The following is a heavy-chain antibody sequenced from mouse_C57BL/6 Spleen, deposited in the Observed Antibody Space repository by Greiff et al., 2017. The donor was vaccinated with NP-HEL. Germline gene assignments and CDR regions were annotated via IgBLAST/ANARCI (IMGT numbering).Heavy chain of an antibody. CDR3: ARYYYGSSSSYWYCDV. V-gene: IGHV1-39*01. D-gene: IGHD1-1*01. Sequence: VQLKESGPELVKPGASVKISCKASGYSFTDYNMNWVKQSNGKSLEWIGVINPNYGTTSYNQKFKGKATLTVDQSSSTAYMQLNSLTSEDSAVYYCARYYYGSSSSYWYCDVWGTGTTVTVSS. CDR2: INPNYGTT. CDR1: GYSFTDYN. J-gene: IGHJ1*03.